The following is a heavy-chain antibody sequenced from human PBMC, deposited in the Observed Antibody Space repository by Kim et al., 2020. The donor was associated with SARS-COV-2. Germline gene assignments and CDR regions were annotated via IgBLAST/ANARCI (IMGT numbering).Heavy chain of an antibody. D-gene: IGHD3-16*01. J-gene: IGHJ3*02. Sequence: GGSLRLSCSASGFTFTTFAMTWVRQAPGKGLEWVANIKLNGGRENYGDSVKGRFIVSRDNPKNSLYLQMNSLRAEDTAMYYCAREPGGRERGAFDIWGQGTLVTVSS. CDR2: IKLNGGRE. CDR3: AREPGGRERGAFDI. V-gene: IGHV3-7*01. CDR1: GFTFTTFA.